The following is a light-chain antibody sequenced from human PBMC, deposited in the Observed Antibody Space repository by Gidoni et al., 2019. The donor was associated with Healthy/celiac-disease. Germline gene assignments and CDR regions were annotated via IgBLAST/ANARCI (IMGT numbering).Light chain of an antibody. Sequence: SYELTQPPSVSVSPRQTASITCSGDKLDDKYVSWYKQKPGQSPVLVIYQDLKRPSEISERFSGSNSGNIATLTISGTQAMDEADYYCQAGDSNTVVFGGGTKLTVL. J-gene: IGLJ2*01. CDR1: KLDDKY. V-gene: IGLV3-1*01. CDR2: QDL. CDR3: QAGDSNTVV.